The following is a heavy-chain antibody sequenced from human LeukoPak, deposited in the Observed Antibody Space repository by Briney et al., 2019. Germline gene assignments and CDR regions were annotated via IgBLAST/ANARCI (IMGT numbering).Heavy chain of an antibody. J-gene: IGHJ4*02. V-gene: IGHV3-15*01. CDR2: IKSKTDGGTT. Sequence: PGGSLRLPCAASGFTFSNAWMSWVRQAPGKGLEWVGRIKSKTDGGTTDYAAPVKGRFTISRDDSKNTLYLQMNSLKTEDTAVYYCTTSQNWSSLHYFDYWGQGILVTVSS. CDR3: TTSQNWSSLHYFDY. CDR1: GFTFSNAW. D-gene: IGHD1-1*01.